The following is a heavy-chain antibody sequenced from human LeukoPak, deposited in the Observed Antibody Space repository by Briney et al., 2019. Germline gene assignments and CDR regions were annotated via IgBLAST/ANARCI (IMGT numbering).Heavy chain of an antibody. J-gene: IGHJ6*03. V-gene: IGHV4-61*02. Sequence: PSETLSLTCIVSGGSISSGTYYWNWIRQPAGKGLEWIGRIYTSGSTSGSTSCNPSLKSRVTISVDTSKNQFSLKLSSVTAADTAVYYCARGGGRDYYYYYMDVWGKGTTVTVSS. D-gene: IGHD3-16*01. CDR2: IYTSGSTSGST. CDR1: GGSISSGTYY. CDR3: ARGGGRDYYYYYMDV.